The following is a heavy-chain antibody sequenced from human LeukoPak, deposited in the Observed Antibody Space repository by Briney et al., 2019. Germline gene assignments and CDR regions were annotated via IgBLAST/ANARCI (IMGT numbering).Heavy chain of an antibody. Sequence: PSETLSLTCTVSGDSINSGNYYWSWIRQPAGRGLEWIGHIYTSDTTNYGPSLNNRVTISLDTSSHQFSLKLTSVTAADTAVYFCAGFRWVVGTRAFDVWGRGTMVTVSS. CDR3: AGFRWVVGTRAFDV. D-gene: IGHD1-14*01. CDR1: GDSINSGNYY. J-gene: IGHJ3*01. CDR2: IYTSDTT. V-gene: IGHV4-61*09.